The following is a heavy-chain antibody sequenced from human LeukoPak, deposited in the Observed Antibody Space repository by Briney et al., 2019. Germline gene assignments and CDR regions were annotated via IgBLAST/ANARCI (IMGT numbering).Heavy chain of an antibody. CDR1: GYSISSGYY. D-gene: IGHD6-13*01. J-gene: IGHJ6*03. Sequence: PSETLSLTCTVSGYSISSGYYWGWIRQPPGKGLEWIGEINHSGSTNYNPSLKSRVTISVDTSKNQFSLKLSSVTAADTAVYYCAGGAGNSSSWYRYYYYYYMDVWGKGTTVTVSS. CDR3: AGGAGNSSSWYRYYYYYYMDV. CDR2: INHSGST. V-gene: IGHV4-38-2*02.